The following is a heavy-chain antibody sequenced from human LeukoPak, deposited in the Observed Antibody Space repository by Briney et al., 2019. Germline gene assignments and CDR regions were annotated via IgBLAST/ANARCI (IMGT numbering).Heavy chain of an antibody. Sequence: GGSLRLSCAASGFTFSSYGMSWVRQAPGKGLEWVSAISGSGGSTYYADSVKGRFTISRDNSKNTLYLQMNSLRAEDTAVYYCAKTITMVRGVILDYYYYMDVWGKGTTVTISS. CDR3: AKTITMVRGVILDYYYYMDV. D-gene: IGHD3-10*01. CDR2: ISGSGGST. CDR1: GFTFSSYG. J-gene: IGHJ6*03. V-gene: IGHV3-23*01.